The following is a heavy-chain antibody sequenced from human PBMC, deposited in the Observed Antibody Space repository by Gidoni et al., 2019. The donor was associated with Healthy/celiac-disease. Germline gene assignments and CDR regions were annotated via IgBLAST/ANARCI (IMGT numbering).Heavy chain of an antibody. J-gene: IGHJ4*02. CDR1: GFTFSRYG. V-gene: IGHV3-30*18. Sequence: QVQLVESGGGVVKPGRALRLSCAASGFTFSRYGMHWVRQAPGKGLEWVAVISYDGSNKDYADSVKGRFTISRAHSKNTLYLQMNRLRAEDTAVSYCAKEGYRYGFDYWGQGTLVTVSS. D-gene: IGHD5-18*01. CDR2: ISYDGSNK. CDR3: AKEGYRYGFDY.